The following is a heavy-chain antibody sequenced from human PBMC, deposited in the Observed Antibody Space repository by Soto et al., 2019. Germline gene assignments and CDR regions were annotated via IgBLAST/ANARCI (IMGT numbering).Heavy chain of an antibody. D-gene: IGHD2-21*02. CDR3: AGEDYGGNSWGFDI. J-gene: IGHJ3*02. Sequence: QVQLQESGPGLVKPSETLSLTCTVSGDSISSYYWSWIRQPAGKGLEWIGRIYTSGSTNYNPSLKSRVTMSVDTSKNQFSLRLSSVTAADTAVYYCAGEDYGGNSWGFDIWGLGTMVTISS. CDR2: IYTSGST. CDR1: GDSISSYY. V-gene: IGHV4-4*07.